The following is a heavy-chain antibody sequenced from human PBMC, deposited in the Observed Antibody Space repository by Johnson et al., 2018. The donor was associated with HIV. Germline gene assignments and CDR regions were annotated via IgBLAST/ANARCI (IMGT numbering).Heavy chain of an antibody. CDR3: AKGRPGSSYDALDA. CDR1: TFTFGDYY. CDR2: ISSSGNTI. J-gene: IGHJ3*01. D-gene: IGHD6-6*01. V-gene: IGHV3-11*01. Sequence: QVQLVESGGGLVKPGGSLRLSCAVSTFTFGDYYMTWIRQAPGKGLEWVSYISSSGNTIYYADSVQGRFTISRDNAKNSLSLQMNSLRAEDTAVYYCAKGRPGSSYDALDAWGQGTMVTVSS.